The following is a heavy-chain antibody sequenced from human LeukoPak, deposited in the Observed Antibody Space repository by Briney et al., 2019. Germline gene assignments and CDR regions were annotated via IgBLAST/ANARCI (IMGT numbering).Heavy chain of an antibody. Sequence: PGGSLRLSCAASGLTVSSHDMSWVRQAPGKGLEWVSVIYSGGSTYYADSVKGRFTISRDNARTTLYLQMNSLRAEDTAVYYCARDLSYGLDVWGQGTTVTVSS. CDR3: ARDLSYGLDV. D-gene: IGHD2/OR15-2a*01. CDR1: GLTVSSHD. CDR2: IYSGGST. J-gene: IGHJ6*02. V-gene: IGHV3-66*01.